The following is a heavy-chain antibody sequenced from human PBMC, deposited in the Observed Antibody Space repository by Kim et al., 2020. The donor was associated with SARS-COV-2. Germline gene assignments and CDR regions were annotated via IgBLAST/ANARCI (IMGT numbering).Heavy chain of an antibody. CDR3: ARDCSGYGRKNYYYYYGMDV. V-gene: IGHV4-34*01. Sequence: SETLSLTCAVYGGSFSGYYWSWIRQPPGKGLEWIGEINHSGSTNYNPSLKSRVTISVDTSKNQFSLKLSSVTAADTAVYYCARDCSGYGRKNYYYYYGMDVWGQGTTVTVSS. CDR1: GGSFSGYY. CDR2: INHSGST. J-gene: IGHJ6*02. D-gene: IGHD5-12*01.